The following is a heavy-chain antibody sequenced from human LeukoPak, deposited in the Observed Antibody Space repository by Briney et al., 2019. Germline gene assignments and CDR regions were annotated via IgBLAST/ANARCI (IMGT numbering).Heavy chain of an antibody. Sequence: ASVKVSCKASGYTFTGYYMHWVRQAPGQGLEWMRRINPNSGGTNYAQKFQGRVTMTRDTSISTAYMELSRLRSDDTAVYYCARGGRGAGNVPGYYYYYMDVWGKGTTVTVSS. CDR2: INPNSGGT. D-gene: IGHD1-26*01. CDR1: GYTFTGYY. V-gene: IGHV1-2*06. CDR3: ARGGRGAGNVPGYYYYYMDV. J-gene: IGHJ6*03.